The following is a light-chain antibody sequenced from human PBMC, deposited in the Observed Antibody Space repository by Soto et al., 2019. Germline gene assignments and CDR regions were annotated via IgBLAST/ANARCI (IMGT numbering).Light chain of an antibody. CDR3: QPCNRYPFT. CDR1: QGISTA. Sequence: AIQLTQSPSSLSSSVGDRVTITCRASQGISTALAWYQQKPGKAPKLLIYDASSLESGVASTFSGCGSGEDITLTSSSLRPEECATYSCQPCNRYPFTFGPGPKVHLK. CDR2: DAS. J-gene: IGKJ3*01. V-gene: IGKV1-13*02.